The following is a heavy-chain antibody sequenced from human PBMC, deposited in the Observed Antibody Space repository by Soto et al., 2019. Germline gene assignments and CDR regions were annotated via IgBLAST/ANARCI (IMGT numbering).Heavy chain of an antibody. CDR3: ARDLSGPGGSSIVATEFXY. J-gene: IGHJ4*02. CDR2: INPSGGST. V-gene: IGHV1-46*03. CDR1: GYTFTIYY. D-gene: IGHD5-12*01. Sequence: ASVKVSCKASGYTFTIYYMHWVRQAPGQGLEWMGIINPSGGSTSYAQKFQGRVTMTRDTSTSTVYMELSSLRSEDTAVYYCARDLSGPGGSSIVATEFXYWGQGTLVXVSS.